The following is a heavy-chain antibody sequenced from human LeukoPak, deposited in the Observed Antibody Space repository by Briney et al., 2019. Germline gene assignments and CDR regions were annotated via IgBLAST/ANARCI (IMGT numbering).Heavy chain of an antibody. CDR3: AGDYYDSSGQLQGDY. Sequence: GSLRLSCAASGITFSSYEMNWVRQAPGKGLEWVSYISSSGSTIYYADSVKGRFTISRDNAKNSLYLQMNSLRAEDTAVYYCAGDYYDSSGQLQGDYWGQGTLVTVSS. CDR1: GITFSSYE. J-gene: IGHJ4*02. V-gene: IGHV3-48*03. CDR2: ISSSGSTI. D-gene: IGHD3-22*01.